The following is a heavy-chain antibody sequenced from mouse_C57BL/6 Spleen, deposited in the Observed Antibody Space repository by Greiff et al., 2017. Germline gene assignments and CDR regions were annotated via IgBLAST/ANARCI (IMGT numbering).Heavy chain of an antibody. J-gene: IGHJ4*01. V-gene: IGHV8-12*01. Sequence: QVTLKVSGPGILQSSQTLSLTCSFSGFSLSTSGMGVSWIRQPSGKGLEWLAHIYWDDDKRYNPSLKSRLTFSKDASRNQVFLKITSVDTADNATYYCARRDSNVGYYYAMDYWGQGTSVTVSS. CDR1: GFSLSTSGMG. CDR2: IYWDDDK. CDR3: ARRDSNVGYYYAMDY. D-gene: IGHD2-5*01.